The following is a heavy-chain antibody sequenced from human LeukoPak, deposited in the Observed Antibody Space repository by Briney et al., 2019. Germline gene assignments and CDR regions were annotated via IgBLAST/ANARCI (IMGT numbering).Heavy chain of an antibody. Sequence: GGSLRLSCAASGFTFSTYAMHWVRQAPGRGLEWVAVISYDGSSKYYADSVKGRFTISRDNSKNTLYLQMNSLRAEDTAVYYCARARSSYGYGDAFDIWGQGTMVTVSS. CDR1: GFTFSTYA. V-gene: IGHV3-30*04. J-gene: IGHJ3*02. CDR2: ISYDGSSK. CDR3: ARARSSYGYGDAFDI. D-gene: IGHD5-18*01.